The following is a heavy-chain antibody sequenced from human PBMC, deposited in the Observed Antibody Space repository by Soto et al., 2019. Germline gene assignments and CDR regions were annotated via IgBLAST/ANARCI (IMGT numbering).Heavy chain of an antibody. D-gene: IGHD6-13*01. CDR3: AVEGGIAAASSAGMDV. CDR2: IIPIFGTA. J-gene: IGHJ6*02. V-gene: IGHV1-69*12. CDR1: GGTFSSYA. Sequence: QVQLVQSGAEVKKPGSSVKVSCKASGGTFSSYAISWVRQAPGQGLEWMGGIIPIFGTANYAQKSQGRVTITADESTSTAYMELSSLRSEDTAVYYCAVEGGIAAASSAGMDVWGQGTTVTVSS.